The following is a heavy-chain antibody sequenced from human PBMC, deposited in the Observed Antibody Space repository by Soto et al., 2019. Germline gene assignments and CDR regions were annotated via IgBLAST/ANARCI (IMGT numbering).Heavy chain of an antibody. D-gene: IGHD2-15*01. CDR1: GGSISSGGYY. J-gene: IGHJ5*02. CDR2: IYYSGST. Sequence: SETLSLTCTVSGGSISSGGYYWSWIRQHPGKGLEWIGYIYYSGSTYYNPSLKSRVTISVDTSKNQFSLKLRSVTAADAAVYYCARDLKEYCSDGKCNWFDPWGQGTLVTVSS. CDR3: ARDLKEYCSDGKCNWFDP. V-gene: IGHV4-31*03.